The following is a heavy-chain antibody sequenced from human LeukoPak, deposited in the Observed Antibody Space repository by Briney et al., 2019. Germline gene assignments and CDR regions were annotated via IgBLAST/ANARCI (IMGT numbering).Heavy chain of an antibody. CDR2: IYPADSTA. CDR3: ARPSSFNYNDAFDI. J-gene: IGHJ3*02. V-gene: IGHV5-51*01. Sequence: GESLKISCKASGYSFTTYWIGWVRQVPGKGLEWVGIIYPADSTAKYSPSFQGQVTISVDKSISTAYLQWSRLEASDTAVFYCARPSSFNYNDAFDIWGQGTLVTVSS. D-gene: IGHD4-11*01. CDR1: GYSFTTYW.